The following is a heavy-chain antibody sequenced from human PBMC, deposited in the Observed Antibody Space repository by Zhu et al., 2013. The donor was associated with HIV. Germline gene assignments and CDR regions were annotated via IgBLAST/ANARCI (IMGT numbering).Heavy chain of an antibody. V-gene: IGHV1-46*01. CDR2: INPSGGST. Sequence: GVRQAPGQGLEWMGIINPSGGSTSYAQKFQGRVTMTRDTSTSTVYMELSSLRSEDTAVYYCARGGRYCSSTSCSGGYYYYGMDVWGQGTTVTVSS. J-gene: IGHJ6*02. D-gene: IGHD2-2*01. CDR3: ARGGRYCSSTSCSGGYYYYGMDV.